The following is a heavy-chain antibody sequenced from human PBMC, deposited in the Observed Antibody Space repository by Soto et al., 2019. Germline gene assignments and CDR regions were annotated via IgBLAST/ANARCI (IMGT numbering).Heavy chain of an antibody. CDR1: GFTFSSYA. V-gene: IGHV3-23*01. CDR2: ISGSGGST. CDR3: AKEFRCSSTSCYTAYYYYYYGMDV. Sequence: GGSLRLSCAASGFTFSSYAMSWVRQAPGKGLEWVSAISGSGGSTYYADSVKGRFTISGDNSKNTLYLQMNSLRAEDTAVYYCAKEFRCSSTSCYTAYYYYYYGMDVWGQGTTVTVSS. J-gene: IGHJ6*02. D-gene: IGHD2-2*02.